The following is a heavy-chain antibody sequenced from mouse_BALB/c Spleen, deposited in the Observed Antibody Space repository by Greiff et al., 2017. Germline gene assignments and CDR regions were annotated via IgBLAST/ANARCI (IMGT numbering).Heavy chain of an antibody. CDR2: ISSGSSTI. CDR1: GFTFSSFG. D-gene: IGHD2-4*01. V-gene: IGHV5-17*02. J-gene: IGHJ4*01. Sequence: EVKLVESGGGLVQPGGSRKLSCAASGFTFSSFGMHWVRQAPEKGLEWVAYISSGSSTIYYADTVKGRFTISRDNPKNTLFLQMTSLRSEDTAMYYCARPMITTGYAMDYWGQGTSVTVSS. CDR3: ARPMITTGYAMDY.